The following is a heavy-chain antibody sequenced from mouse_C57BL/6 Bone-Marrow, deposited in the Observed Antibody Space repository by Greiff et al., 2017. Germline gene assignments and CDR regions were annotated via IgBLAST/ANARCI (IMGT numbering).Heavy chain of an antibody. J-gene: IGHJ4*01. Sequence: QVHVKQSGAELVRPGTSVKLSCKASGYTFTSYWMHWVKQRPGQGLEWIGVIDPSDSYTNYNQKFKGKATLTVDTSSSTAYMQLSSLTCEDSAVYYCAREGLPRGDYWGQGTSVTVSS. V-gene: IGHV1-59*01. CDR2: IDPSDSYT. CDR1: GYTFTSYW. D-gene: IGHD2-2*01. CDR3: AREGLPRGDY.